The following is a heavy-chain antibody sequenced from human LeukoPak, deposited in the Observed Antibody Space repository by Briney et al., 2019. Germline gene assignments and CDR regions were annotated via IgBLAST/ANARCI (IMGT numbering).Heavy chain of an antibody. CDR1: GFTFSSYA. Sequence: PGGSLRLSCAASGFTFSSYAMSWVRQAPGKGLEWVSVIYSGGSTYYADSVKGRFTISRHNSKNTLYLQMNSLRAEDTAVYYCARGHNWFDPWGQGTLVTVSS. J-gene: IGHJ5*02. CDR3: ARGHNWFDP. V-gene: IGHV3-53*04. CDR2: IYSGGST.